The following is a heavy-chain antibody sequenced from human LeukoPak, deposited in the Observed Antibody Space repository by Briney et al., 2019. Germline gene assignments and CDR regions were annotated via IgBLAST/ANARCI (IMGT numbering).Heavy chain of an antibody. D-gene: IGHD5-24*01. V-gene: IGHV3-38-3*01. CDR2: IGGST. CDR3: ATGILNYPLNDY. J-gene: IGHJ4*02. CDR1: GFSVSSND. Sequence: GGSLRLSCAASGFSVSSNDMSWVRQAPGKGLEWVSSIGGSTYYTDSRKGRFTISRDNAKNSLYLQMNSLRAEDTAVYYCATGILNYPLNDYWGQGTLVTVSS.